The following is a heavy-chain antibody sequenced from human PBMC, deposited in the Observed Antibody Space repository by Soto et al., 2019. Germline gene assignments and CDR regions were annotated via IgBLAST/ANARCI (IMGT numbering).Heavy chain of an antibody. CDR3: ARGGVPAPIATNWFES. J-gene: IGHJ5*01. CDR1: GGSISSSY. D-gene: IGHD2-2*02. CDR2: IHYSGST. Sequence: PSETLSLTCTVSGGSISSSYWSWIWQPPGKGLEWIGYIHYSGSTNYNPSLKSRVTISVDTSKNQFSLKLTSVTAADTAVYYCARGGVPAPIATNWFESSGQGTLVTVSS. V-gene: IGHV4-59*01.